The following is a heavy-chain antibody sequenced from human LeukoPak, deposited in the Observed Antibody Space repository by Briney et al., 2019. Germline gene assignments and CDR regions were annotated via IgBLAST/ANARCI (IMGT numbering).Heavy chain of an antibody. CDR2: IDWDDDK. V-gene: IGHV2-70*11. D-gene: IGHD6-13*01. CDR3: ARMVPVKQQLDYYFDY. J-gene: IGHJ4*02. Sequence: TLSLTCTVSGGSISSYYWSWIRQPPGKALEWLARIDWDDDKYYSTSLKTRLTISKDTSKNQVVLTMTNMDPVDTATYYCARMVPVKQQLDYYFDYWGQGTLVTVSS. CDR1: GGSISSYYW.